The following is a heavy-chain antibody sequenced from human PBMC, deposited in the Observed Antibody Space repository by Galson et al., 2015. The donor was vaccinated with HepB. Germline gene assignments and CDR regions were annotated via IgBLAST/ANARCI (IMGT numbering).Heavy chain of an antibody. CDR2: IWYDGNNK. D-gene: IGHD3-3*01. V-gene: IGHV3-33*01. CDR1: GFTFSTYG. J-gene: IGHJ4*02. Sequence: SLRLSCAASGFTFSTYGMHWVRQAPGKGLEWVAIIWYDGNNKYYADSVKGRFTISRDNSRNTLYLQMNSLRAEDTAVYFCARGTTFGMVALDYWGQGTLVTVSS. CDR3: ARGTTFGMVALDY.